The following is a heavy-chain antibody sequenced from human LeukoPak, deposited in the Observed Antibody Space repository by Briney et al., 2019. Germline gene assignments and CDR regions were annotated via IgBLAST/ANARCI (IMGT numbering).Heavy chain of an antibody. D-gene: IGHD6-6*01. J-gene: IGHJ4*02. CDR3: ATDCSSSGEHDLRY. CDR2: ISYDGSNK. Sequence: GGSLRLSCAASGFTFSSYGMHWVRQAPGKGLEWVAVISYDGSNKYYADSVKGRFTISRDNSKNTLYLQMNSLRAEDTAVYYCATDCSSSGEHDLRYWGQGTLVTVSS. CDR1: GFTFSSYG. V-gene: IGHV3-30*03.